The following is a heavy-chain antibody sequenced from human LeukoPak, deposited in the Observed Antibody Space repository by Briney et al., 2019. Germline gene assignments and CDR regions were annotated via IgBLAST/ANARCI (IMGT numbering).Heavy chain of an antibody. Sequence: ASVNVSFKASVYTFTDYYMHWVRQAPGQGLEWMGWINPNSGGTNYAQKFQGRVTMTRDTSISTAYMELSRLRSDDTAVYYCARTITKSRLVDYWGQGTLVTVSS. CDR2: INPNSGGT. D-gene: IGHD5-12*01. J-gene: IGHJ4*02. CDR3: ARTITKSRLVDY. CDR1: VYTFTDYY. V-gene: IGHV1-2*02.